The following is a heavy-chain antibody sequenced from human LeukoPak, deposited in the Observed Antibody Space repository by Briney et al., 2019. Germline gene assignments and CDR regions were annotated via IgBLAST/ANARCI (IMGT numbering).Heavy chain of an antibody. Sequence: SETLSLTCAVSGGSISSYYWSWIRQPPGKGLEWIGYIYYTGSTSYNPSLKSRVTISMDTSKNQFSLKLSSVTAADSAVYYCARSDYSGSGTYTEFDAFDIWGQGPMVTVSS. J-gene: IGHJ3*02. V-gene: IGHV4-59*01. CDR1: GGSISSYY. D-gene: IGHD3-10*01. CDR3: ARSDYSGSGTYTEFDAFDI. CDR2: IYYTGST.